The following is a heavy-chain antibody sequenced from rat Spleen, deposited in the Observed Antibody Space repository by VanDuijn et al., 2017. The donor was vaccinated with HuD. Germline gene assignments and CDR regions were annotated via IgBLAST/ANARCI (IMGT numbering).Heavy chain of an antibody. CDR1: GFTFSSNW. CDR3: ARHGDYYDGWSHYFDY. Sequence: EVQLVESGGGLVQPGSPLKLSCAASGFTFSSNWLNWIRQAPGKGLEWVAAINPDGTTTYYRDTVKGRFTVSRDNAKSTLYLQMDSLRSEDTATYYCARHGDYYDGWSHYFDYWGQGVMVTVSS. D-gene: IGHD1-12*03. V-gene: IGHV5-35*01. CDR2: INPDGTTT. J-gene: IGHJ2*01.